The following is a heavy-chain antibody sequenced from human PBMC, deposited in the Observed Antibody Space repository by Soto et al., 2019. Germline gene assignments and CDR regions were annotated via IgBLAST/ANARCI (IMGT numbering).Heavy chain of an antibody. CDR1: GGSISSGGYS. CDR2: IYHSGYT. V-gene: IGHV4-30-2*01. CDR3: ARAHYGDYGYGMDV. Sequence: QLQLQESGSGLVKPSQTLSLTCAVSGGSISSGGYSWSWIRQPPGKGLEWIGYIYHSGYTYYNPSRKSRVTISVDRSKNQFSLKLSSVTAADTALYYCARAHYGDYGYGMDVWGQGTTVTVSS. J-gene: IGHJ6*02. D-gene: IGHD4-17*01.